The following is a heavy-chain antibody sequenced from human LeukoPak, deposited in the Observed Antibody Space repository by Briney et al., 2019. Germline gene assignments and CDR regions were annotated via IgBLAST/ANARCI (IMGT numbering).Heavy chain of an antibody. J-gene: IGHJ3*02. CDR2: IYTSGST. V-gene: IGHV4-4*07. Sequence: PSETLSLNCTVSGGSISSYYWSWIRQPAGKGLEWIGRIYTSGSTNYNPSLKSRVTMSVDTSKNQFSLKLSSVTAADTAVYYCAREPLRYFDWNDAFDIWGQGTMVTVSS. D-gene: IGHD3-9*01. CDR3: AREPLRYFDWNDAFDI. CDR1: GGSISSYY.